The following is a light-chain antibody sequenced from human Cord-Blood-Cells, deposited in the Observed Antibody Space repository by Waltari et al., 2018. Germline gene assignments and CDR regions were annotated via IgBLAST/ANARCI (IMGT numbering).Light chain of an antibody. V-gene: IGLV2-14*01. CDR3: SSYTSSSTYV. J-gene: IGLJ1*01. CDR2: EVS. CDR1: SSDVGGYNY. Sequence: QSALTQPASVSGSPGQSITISCTGTSSDVGGYNYVSWYQHHPGKAPNLMIYEVSNRPSGVSNRFSGSKSGNTASLTISGLQAEDEADYYCSSYTSSSTYVFGTGTKVTVL.